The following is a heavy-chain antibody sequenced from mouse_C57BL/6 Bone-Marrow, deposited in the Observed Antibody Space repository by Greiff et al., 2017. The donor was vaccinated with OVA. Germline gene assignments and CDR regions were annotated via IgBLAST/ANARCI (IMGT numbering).Heavy chain of an antibody. CDR2: INPNNGGT. V-gene: IGHV1-18*01. D-gene: IGHD1-1*01. Sequence: VQLKQSGPELVKPGASVKIPCKASGYTFTDYNMDWVKQSHGKSLEWIGDINPNNGGTIYNQKFKGKATLTVDKSSSTAYMELRSLTSEDTAVYYCARREYYGSSWYFDVWGTGTTVTVSS. CDR3: ARREYYGSSWYFDV. CDR1: GYTFTDYN. J-gene: IGHJ1*03.